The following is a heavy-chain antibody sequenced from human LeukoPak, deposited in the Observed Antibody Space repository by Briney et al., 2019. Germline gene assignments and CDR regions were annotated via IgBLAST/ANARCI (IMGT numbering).Heavy chain of an antibody. J-gene: IGHJ4*02. CDR1: GFTVSSNY. V-gene: IGHV3-66*01. Sequence: GGSLRLSCAASGFTVSSNYMSWVRQAPGKGLEWVSVIYSGGSTYYADSVKGRFTISRDNSKNTLYLQMNSLRAEDTAVYYCARGMGDAAAGNLMPFWWGQGTLVTVSS. D-gene: IGHD6-13*01. CDR3: ARGMGDAAAGNLMPFW. CDR2: IYSGGST.